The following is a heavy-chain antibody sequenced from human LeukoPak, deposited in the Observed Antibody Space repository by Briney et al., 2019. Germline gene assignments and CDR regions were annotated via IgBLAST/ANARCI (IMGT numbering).Heavy chain of an antibody. D-gene: IGHD1-26*01. V-gene: IGHV3-53*01. Sequence: GGSLRLSCAASGFTVSSDYMSWVRQAPGKGLEWVSVIYSGGSTYYADSVKGRFTISRDNSKNTLYLQMNSLRAEDTAVYYCASGWELPFDYWGREPWSPSPQ. CDR1: GFTVSSDY. CDR3: ASGWELPFDY. J-gene: IGHJ4*02. CDR2: IYSGGST.